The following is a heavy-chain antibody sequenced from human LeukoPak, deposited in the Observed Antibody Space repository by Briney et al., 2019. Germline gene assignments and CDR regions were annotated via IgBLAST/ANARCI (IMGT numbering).Heavy chain of an antibody. V-gene: IGHV1-58*01. J-gene: IGHJ5*02. CDR2: IVVGSGNT. Sequence: SVKVSCKASGFTFTSSAVQWVRQARGQRLEWIGLIVVGSGNTNYAQKFQERVTITRDMSTSTAYMELSSLRSEDTAVYYCAAAAEYYDILTGSEDNWFDPWGQGTLVTVSS. CDR3: AAAAEYYDILTGSEDNWFDP. D-gene: IGHD3-9*01. CDR1: GFTFTSSA.